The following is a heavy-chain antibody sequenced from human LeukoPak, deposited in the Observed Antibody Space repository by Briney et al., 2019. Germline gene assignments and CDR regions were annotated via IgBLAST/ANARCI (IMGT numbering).Heavy chain of an antibody. CDR3: AREMATIGGFCGMDV. CDR2: INPDGSGK. Sequence: GSLRLSCAASGFTFNSYWMIWVRQAPGKGLEWVANINPDGSGKYYVDSVKGRFTISRDNAKKSLYLQMNSLRAEDTAVYYCAREMATIGGFCGMDVWGQGTTVTVSS. V-gene: IGHV3-7*03. CDR1: GFTFNSYW. D-gene: IGHD5-24*01. J-gene: IGHJ6*02.